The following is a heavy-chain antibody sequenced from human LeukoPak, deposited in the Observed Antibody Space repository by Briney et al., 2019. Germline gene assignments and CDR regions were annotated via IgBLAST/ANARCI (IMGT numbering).Heavy chain of an antibody. CDR1: GFTFSSYS. Sequence: GGSLRLSCAASGFTFSSYSMNWVRQAPGKGLEWVSYISSSSSTIYYADSVKGRFTISRDNAKNSLYLQMNSRRAEDTAVYYCARGSSGWYGVQFDYWGQGTLVTVSP. J-gene: IGHJ4*02. D-gene: IGHD6-19*01. V-gene: IGHV3-48*01. CDR3: ARGSSGWYGVQFDY. CDR2: ISSSSSTI.